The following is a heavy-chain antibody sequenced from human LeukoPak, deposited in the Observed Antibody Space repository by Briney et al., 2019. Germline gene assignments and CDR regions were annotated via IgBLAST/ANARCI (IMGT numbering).Heavy chain of an antibody. D-gene: IGHD3-22*01. CDR2: VSYDGSNP. Sequence: PGGSLRLSCAASGFTFSSYIFHWVRQAPGQGLEWVTVVSYDGSNPSYADSVKGRFTISRDNSKNTVYLQMNSLRPEDTAMYYCARQYYDTSGLNYWGQGTLVTVSS. CDR3: ARQYYDTSGLNY. V-gene: IGHV3-30*01. J-gene: IGHJ4*02. CDR1: GFTFSSYI.